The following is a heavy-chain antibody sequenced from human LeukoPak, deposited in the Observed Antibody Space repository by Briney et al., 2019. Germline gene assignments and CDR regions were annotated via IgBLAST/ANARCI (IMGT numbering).Heavy chain of an antibody. J-gene: IGHJ4*02. Sequence: GGSLRLSCAASGFTFSSYAMSWVRQAPGKGLEWVSAISGSGGSTYYADSVKGRFTISRDNSKNTLYLQMNSLRAEDTAVYYCAEARRITNFGGVPIGYWGQGTLVTVSS. V-gene: IGHV3-23*01. D-gene: IGHD3-3*01. CDR1: GFTFSSYA. CDR2: ISGSGGST. CDR3: AEARRITNFGGVPIGY.